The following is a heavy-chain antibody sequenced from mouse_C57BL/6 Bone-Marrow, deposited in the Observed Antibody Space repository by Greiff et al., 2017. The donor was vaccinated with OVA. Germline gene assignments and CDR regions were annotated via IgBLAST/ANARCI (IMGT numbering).Heavy chain of an antibody. Sequence: VQLQQSGAELVKPGASVKISCKASGYAFSSYWMNWVKQRPGKGLEWIGQIYPGDGDTNYNGKFKGKATLTADKSSSTAYMQLSSLTSEDSAVYFCARGGYYSNYAWFAYWGQGTLVTVSA. V-gene: IGHV1-80*01. CDR2: IYPGDGDT. CDR3: ARGGYYSNYAWFAY. D-gene: IGHD2-5*01. J-gene: IGHJ3*01. CDR1: GYAFSSYW.